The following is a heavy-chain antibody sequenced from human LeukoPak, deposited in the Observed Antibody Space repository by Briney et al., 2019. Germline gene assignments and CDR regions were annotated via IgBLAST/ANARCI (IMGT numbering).Heavy chain of an antibody. CDR3: ARPRGYDFWSGYYTGKYYFDY. V-gene: IGHV1-18*01. D-gene: IGHD3-3*01. CDR1: GYTFTSYG. CDR2: ISAYNGNT. Sequence: GASVKVSCKASGYTFTSYGISWVRQAPGQGLEWMGWISAYNGNTNYAQKLQGRVTMTTDTSTSTAYMELRSVRSDDTAVYYCARPRGYDFWSGYYTGKYYFDYWGQGTLVTVSS. J-gene: IGHJ4*02.